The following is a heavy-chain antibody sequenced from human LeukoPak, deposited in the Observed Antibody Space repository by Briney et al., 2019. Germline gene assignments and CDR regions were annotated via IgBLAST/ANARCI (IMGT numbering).Heavy chain of an antibody. Sequence: SETLSLTCAVYGGSFSGYYWSWIRQPPGKGLEWTGEINHSGSTNYNPSLKSRVTISVDTSKNQFSLKLSSVTAADTAVYYCARVPSTYYYGSGSSYWGQGTLVTVSS. D-gene: IGHD3-10*01. J-gene: IGHJ4*02. CDR1: GGSFSGYY. V-gene: IGHV4-34*01. CDR3: ARVPSTYYYGSGSSY. CDR2: INHSGST.